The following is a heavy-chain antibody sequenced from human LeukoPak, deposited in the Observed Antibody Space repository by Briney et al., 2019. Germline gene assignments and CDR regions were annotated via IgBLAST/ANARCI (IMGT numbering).Heavy chain of an antibody. CDR3: TRYTYGFQDGIDAFDI. J-gene: IGHJ3*02. CDR1: GFTFSGSA. Sequence: GGSLRLSCVASGFTFSGSAMHWVRQASGKGLEWVGRIRSKANSYATAYAASVKGRFTISRDDSKNTTYLQMNSLKTEDTAVYYCTRYTYGFQDGIDAFDIWGQGTMVSVSS. CDR2: IRSKANSYAT. D-gene: IGHD5-18*01. V-gene: IGHV3-73*01.